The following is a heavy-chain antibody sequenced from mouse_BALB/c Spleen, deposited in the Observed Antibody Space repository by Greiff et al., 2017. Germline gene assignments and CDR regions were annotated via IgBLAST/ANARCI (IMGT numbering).Heavy chain of an antibody. CDR1: GFTFSSFG. V-gene: IGHV5-17*02. CDR2: ISSGSSTI. D-gene: IGHD2-4*01. J-gene: IGHJ3*01. Sequence: EVKLVESGGGLVQPGGSRKLSCAASGFTFSSFGMHWVRQAPEKGLEWVAYISSGSSTIYYADTVKGRFTISRDNPKNTLFLQMTSLRSEDTAMYYCARSGITTGAWFAYWGQGTLVTVSA. CDR3: ARSGITTGAWFAY.